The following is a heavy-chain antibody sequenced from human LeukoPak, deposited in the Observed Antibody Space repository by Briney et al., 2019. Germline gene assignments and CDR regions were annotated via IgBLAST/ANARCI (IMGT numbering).Heavy chain of an antibody. Sequence: SETLSLTCAVYGGSFSGYYWSWIRQPPGKGLEWIGEINHSGSTNYNPSLKSRVTISVDTSKNQFSLKLSSVTAADTAVYYCARGKGRLYNWNYVGYWGQGTLVTVSS. J-gene: IGHJ4*02. CDR2: INHSGST. CDR3: ARGKGRLYNWNYVGY. CDR1: GGSFSGYY. D-gene: IGHD1-20*01. V-gene: IGHV4-34*01.